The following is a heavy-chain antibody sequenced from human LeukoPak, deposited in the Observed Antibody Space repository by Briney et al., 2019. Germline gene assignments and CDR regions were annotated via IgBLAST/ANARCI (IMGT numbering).Heavy chain of an antibody. CDR2: INPNSGGT. CDR1: GYTFTGYY. V-gene: IGHV1-2*02. J-gene: IGHJ4*02. Sequence: ASVKVSCKASGYTFTGYYMHWVRPAPGQGLEWMGWINPNSGGTNYAQKFQGRVTMTRDTSISTAYMELSRLRSDDTAVYYCARDRGSSWLIDYWGQGTLVTVSS. CDR3: ARDRGSSWLIDY. D-gene: IGHD6-13*01.